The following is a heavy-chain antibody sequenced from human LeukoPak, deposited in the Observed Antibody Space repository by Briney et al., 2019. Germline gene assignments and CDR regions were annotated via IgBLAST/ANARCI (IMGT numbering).Heavy chain of an antibody. CDR2: VSYNGSP. Sequence: PSETLSLTCTVSGGFVSSSEYYWTWIRQPPGQGLEWIGYVSYNGSPKYNPSLRSRVTTSIDTYKNQFSLRLSSVTAADTAVYFCARGVGSWLGGNGWYYHWGRGTLVTVSS. CDR3: ARGVGSWLGGNGWYYH. V-gene: IGHV4-61*08. CDR1: GGFVSSSEYY. J-gene: IGHJ5*02. D-gene: IGHD2-15*01.